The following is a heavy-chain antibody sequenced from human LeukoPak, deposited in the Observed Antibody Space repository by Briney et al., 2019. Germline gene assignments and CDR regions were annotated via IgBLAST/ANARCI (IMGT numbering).Heavy chain of an antibody. D-gene: IGHD3-16*01. J-gene: IGHJ4*02. V-gene: IGHV3-21*01. CDR3: ARSRSTYDWGDFDY. CDR2: ISSGGSFI. Sequence: GGSLRLSCAASGFRFSNYSMNWVRQAPGKGLEWVSSISSGGSFIHYADSVKGRFTISRDNAKNSLYLQMNSLRAEDTAVYFCARSRSTYDWGDFDYWGQGSLVTVSS. CDR1: GFRFSNYS.